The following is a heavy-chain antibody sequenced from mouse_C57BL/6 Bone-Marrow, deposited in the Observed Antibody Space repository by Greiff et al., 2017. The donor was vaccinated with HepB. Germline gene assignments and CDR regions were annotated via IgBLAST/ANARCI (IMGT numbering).Heavy chain of an antibody. Sequence: DVKLVESGGGLVKPGGSLKLSCAASGFTFSSYAMSWVRQTPEKRLEWVATISDGGSYTYYPDNVKGRFTISRDNAKNNLYLQMSHLKSEDTAMYYCARDQLYYGSSYWYFDVWGTGTTVTVSS. CDR3: ARDQLYYGSSYWYFDV. CDR2: ISDGGSYT. D-gene: IGHD1-1*01. CDR1: GFTFSSYA. V-gene: IGHV5-4*01. J-gene: IGHJ1*03.